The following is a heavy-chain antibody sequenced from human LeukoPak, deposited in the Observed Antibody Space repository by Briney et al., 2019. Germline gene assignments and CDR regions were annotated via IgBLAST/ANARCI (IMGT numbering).Heavy chain of an antibody. D-gene: IGHD3-10*01. Sequence: ASVKVSCKASGYTFTGYYMHWVRQAPGQGLEWMGWISAYNGNTNYAQKLQGRVTMTTDTSTSTAYMELRSLRSDDTAVYYCARWAATYGSGSPSGDYWGQGTLVTVSS. CDR2: ISAYNGNT. CDR1: GYTFTGYY. CDR3: ARWAATYGSGSPSGDY. V-gene: IGHV1-18*04. J-gene: IGHJ4*02.